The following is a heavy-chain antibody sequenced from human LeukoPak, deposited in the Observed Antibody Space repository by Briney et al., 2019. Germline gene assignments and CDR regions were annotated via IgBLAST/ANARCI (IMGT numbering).Heavy chain of an antibody. V-gene: IGHV3-7*01. CDR3: ARDPSYDALGP. CDR2: IKQEGSEK. Sequence: GGSLRLSCAASGFTLSSYWMSWVRPAPGKGLGWVANIKQEGSEKYYVDSVKGRFTISRDNAKNSLYLQMNSLRAEDTAVYYCARDPSYDALGPWGQGTLVTVSS. CDR1: GFTLSSYW. D-gene: IGHD3-22*01. J-gene: IGHJ5*02.